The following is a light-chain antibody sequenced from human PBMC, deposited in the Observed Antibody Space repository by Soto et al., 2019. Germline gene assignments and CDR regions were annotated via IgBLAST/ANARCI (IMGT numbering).Light chain of an antibody. CDR2: AAS. CDR1: QGISNS. J-gene: IGKJ1*01. CDR3: QNYDSAPRT. V-gene: IGKV1-27*01. Sequence: DLQMTQSPSSLSASVGDRLTITCRASQGISNSLAWYQQKPGQVPKLLIYAASTLQSGVPSRFSGSGFATEFTLTISSLQPEDVATYYCQNYDSAPRTFGQGTKVEVK.